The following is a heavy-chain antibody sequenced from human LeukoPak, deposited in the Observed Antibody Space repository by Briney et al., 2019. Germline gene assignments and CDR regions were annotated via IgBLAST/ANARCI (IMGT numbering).Heavy chain of an antibody. CDR2: ISAYNGNT. V-gene: IGHV1-18*04. CDR1: GYTFTGYY. CDR3: ARQRRYDILTGYFDLDAFDI. Sequence: ASVKVSCKASGYTFTGYYMHWVRQAPGQGLEWMGWISAYNGNTNYAQKLQGRVTMTTDTSTSTAYMELSSLRSEDTAVYYCARQRRYDILTGYFDLDAFDIWGQGTMVTVSS. D-gene: IGHD3-9*01. J-gene: IGHJ3*02.